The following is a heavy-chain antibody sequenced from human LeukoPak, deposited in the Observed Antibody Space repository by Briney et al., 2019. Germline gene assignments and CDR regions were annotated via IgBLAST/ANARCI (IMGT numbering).Heavy chain of an antibody. J-gene: IGHJ6*03. CDR3: ARGTNSNMPLAYYYYYMDV. CDR1: GYTFIRYG. Sequence: ASVKVSRKASGYTFIRYGISWVRQAPGQGLEWMGWISAYNGNTNYAQKLQGRVTMTTDTSTSTAHMELRSLRSDDTAVYYCARGTNSNMPLAYYYYYMDVWGKGTTVTVSS. D-gene: IGHD4-11*01. V-gene: IGHV1-18*01. CDR2: ISAYNGNT.